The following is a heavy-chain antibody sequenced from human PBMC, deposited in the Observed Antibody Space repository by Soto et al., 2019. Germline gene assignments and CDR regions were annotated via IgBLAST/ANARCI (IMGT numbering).Heavy chain of an antibody. J-gene: IGHJ4*01. V-gene: IGHV3-23*01. Sequence: VGALRVSWGATGVTFASHAMSRVSQSPGKGLGWFAGVRKSGDGTYYTDSVNGRFSISRDNSKNTLHLQMHSLRAEDTAVYYSVKGISHPDYWGQGTLV. CDR3: VKGISHPDY. CDR2: VRKSGDGT. CDR1: GVTFASHA.